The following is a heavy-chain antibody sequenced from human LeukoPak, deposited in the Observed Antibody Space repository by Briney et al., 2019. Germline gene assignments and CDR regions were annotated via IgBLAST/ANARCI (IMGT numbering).Heavy chain of an antibody. D-gene: IGHD6-19*01. Sequence: AGSLSFSFAASGFTFSNYGLNWVRQAPGKGLECVSGIGSSCSTTYYADSVKGRFTISRDNSKNTQYLQMNSLRAEDTAVYYCAKLGGGVTVTGLRYFDYWGQGTPVTVSS. CDR3: AKLGGGVTVTGLRYFDY. CDR2: IGSSCSTT. V-gene: IGHV3-23*01. J-gene: IGHJ4*02. CDR1: GFTFSNYG.